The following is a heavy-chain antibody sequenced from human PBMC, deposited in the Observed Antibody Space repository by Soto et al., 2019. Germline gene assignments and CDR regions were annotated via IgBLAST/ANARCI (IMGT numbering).Heavy chain of an antibody. Sequence: QVQLVQSGAEVKKPGSSVKVSCKASGGTFSSYAISWVRQAPGQGLEWMGGIIPIFGTANYAQKFQGRVTITAHESTSTSYMELSSLRSEDTAMYYCASPGERRDGYNYLMPFDYWGQGTLVTVSS. D-gene: IGHD5-12*01. CDR1: GGTFSSYA. CDR2: IIPIFGTA. CDR3: ASPGERRDGYNYLMPFDY. J-gene: IGHJ4*02. V-gene: IGHV1-69*01.